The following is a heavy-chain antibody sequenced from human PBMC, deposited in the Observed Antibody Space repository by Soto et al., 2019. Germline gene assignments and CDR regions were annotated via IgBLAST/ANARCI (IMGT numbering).Heavy chain of an antibody. D-gene: IGHD6-19*01. Sequence: QVQLQESGPGLVKPSQTLSLTCTVSGGSISSGGYYWSWIRQHPGKGLEWIGYIYYSGSTYYNPSLKSRVTXSEXTSKNQFSLKLSSVTAADTAVYYCARVSSQWLVDYWGQGTLVTVSS. J-gene: IGHJ4*02. V-gene: IGHV4-31*03. CDR1: GGSISSGGYY. CDR2: IYYSGST. CDR3: ARVSSQWLVDY.